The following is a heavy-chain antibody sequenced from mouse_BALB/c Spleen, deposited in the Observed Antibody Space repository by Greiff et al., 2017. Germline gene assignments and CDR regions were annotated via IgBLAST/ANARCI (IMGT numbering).Heavy chain of an antibody. CDR1: GFTFSSYT. CDR3: TREDY. J-gene: IGHJ2*01. CDR2: ISSGGSYT. V-gene: IGHV5-6-4*01. Sequence: DVHLVESGGGLVKPGGSLKLSCAASGFTFSSYTMSWVRQTPAKRLEWVATISSGGSYTYYPDSVKGRFTISRDNAKNTLYLQMSSLKSEDTAMYYCTREDYWGQGTTLTVSS.